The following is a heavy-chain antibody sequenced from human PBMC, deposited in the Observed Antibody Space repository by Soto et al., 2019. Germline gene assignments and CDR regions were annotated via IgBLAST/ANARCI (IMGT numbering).Heavy chain of an antibody. Sequence: QVQLVQSGAEVKKPGASVKVSCKASGYTFTSYYMHWVRQAPGQGLEWMGIINPSGGSTSYAQKCQGRATMTRDTSTSTVYMELSSLRSEDTAVYYCAREFILIAVAGTGFDYWGQGTLVTVSS. V-gene: IGHV1-46*01. CDR2: INPSGGST. CDR3: AREFILIAVAGTGFDY. CDR1: GYTFTSYY. D-gene: IGHD6-19*01. J-gene: IGHJ4*02.